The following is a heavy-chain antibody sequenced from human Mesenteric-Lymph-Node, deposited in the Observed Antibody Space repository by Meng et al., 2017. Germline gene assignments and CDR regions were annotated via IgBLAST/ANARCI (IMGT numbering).Heavy chain of an antibody. CDR2: IYPGDSGT. D-gene: IGHD4-17*01. V-gene: IGHV5-51*01. Sequence: GESLKISCKGYGYNFTSDWIGWVRQMPGKGLEWMGIIYPGDSGTRYSPSLQGQVTISADKSISTAYLQWSSLKASDTAMYYCARDLHTVSPGDYWGQGTLVTVSS. CDR1: GYNFTSDW. CDR3: ARDLHTVSPGDY. J-gene: IGHJ4*02.